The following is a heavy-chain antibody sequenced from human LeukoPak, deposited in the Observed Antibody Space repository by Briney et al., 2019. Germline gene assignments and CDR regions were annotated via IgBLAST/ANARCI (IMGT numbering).Heavy chain of an antibody. Sequence: SQTLSLTCTVSIDSISSGDCYWNWIRQPPGKGLEWIGYIYYSGSTYYNPSLRSRVTISVDTSTTQFSLRLTSVTAADTAVYYCARGLRGRSGYYFDSWGQGTLVTVSS. J-gene: IGHJ4*02. CDR3: ARGLRGRSGYYFDS. V-gene: IGHV4-30-4*01. CDR2: IYYSGST. CDR1: IDSISSGDCY.